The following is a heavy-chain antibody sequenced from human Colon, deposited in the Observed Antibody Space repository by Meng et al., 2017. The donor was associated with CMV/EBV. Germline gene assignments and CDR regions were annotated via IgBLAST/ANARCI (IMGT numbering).Heavy chain of an antibody. CDR2: IKYTGRT. CDR3: ARHLSDPESDPFDP. J-gene: IGHJ5*02. V-gene: IGHV4-39*01. CDR1: GDSIKSDIYY. D-gene: IGHD2/OR15-2a*01. Sequence: SETLSLTCTVSGDSIKSDIYYWDWLRQPPGKGLEWIGNIKYTGRTFYSPSLRGRLTISVDTSSNEFSLKLSSVPAADTAVYYCARHLSDPESDPFDPWGQGILVTVSS.